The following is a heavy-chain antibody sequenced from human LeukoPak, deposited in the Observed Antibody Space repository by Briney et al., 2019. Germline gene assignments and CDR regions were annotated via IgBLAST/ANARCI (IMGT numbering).Heavy chain of an antibody. CDR3: ARDIVGGTRNY. CDR1: GFPLSSNY. J-gene: IGHJ4*02. V-gene: IGHV3-53*01. D-gene: IGHD1-26*01. CDR2: IYSGGST. Sequence: PGGSLSLSCAASGFPLSSNYMSWVRQAPGKGLEWVSVIYSGGSTYYADSVKGRFTISRDNSKNTLYLQMNSLRAEDTAVYYCARDIVGGTRNYWGQGTLVTVSS.